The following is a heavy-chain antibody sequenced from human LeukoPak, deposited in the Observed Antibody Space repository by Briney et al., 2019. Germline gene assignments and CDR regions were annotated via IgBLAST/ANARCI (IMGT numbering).Heavy chain of an antibody. CDR2: IIPILGIA. V-gene: IGHV1-69*04. J-gene: IGHJ6*02. D-gene: IGHD3-10*01. Sequence: GASVTVSCKASGGTFSSYGISWVRQAPGQGLEWMGRIIPILGIANYARKFQGRVTITADKSTSTAYMELSSLRSEDTAVYYCARSFAMVRRSGGYLPGMDVWGQGTTVTVSS. CDR1: GGTFSSYG. CDR3: ARSFAMVRRSGGYLPGMDV.